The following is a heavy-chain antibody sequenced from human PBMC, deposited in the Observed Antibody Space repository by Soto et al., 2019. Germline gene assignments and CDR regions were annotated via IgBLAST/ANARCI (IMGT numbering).Heavy chain of an antibody. D-gene: IGHD3-22*01. CDR2: IIPIFGTA. CDR3: ASHYDSGGYYYRGLEY. V-gene: IGHV1-69*12. CDR1: GGTFNSYA. Sequence: QVQLVQSGAEVKKPGSSVKVSCKASGGTFNSYAISWVRQAPGQGLEWMGGIIPIFGTADYAQKFQGRVTITAVESTSTAYMELSSLRSEDTAVYYCASHYDSGGYYYRGLEYWGQGTLVTVSS. J-gene: IGHJ4*02.